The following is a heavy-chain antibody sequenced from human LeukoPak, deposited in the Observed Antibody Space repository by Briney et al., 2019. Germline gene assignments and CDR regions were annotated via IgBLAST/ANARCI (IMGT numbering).Heavy chain of an antibody. CDR2: ISSSSSYI. CDR1: GFTFSSYS. D-gene: IGHD3-10*01. J-gene: IGHJ4*02. Sequence: RGSLRLSCAASGFTFSSYSMNWVRQAPGKGLEWVSSISSSSSYIYYADSVKGRFTISRDNAKNSLYLQMNSLRAEDTAVYYCARDLYYGSGSLDYWGQGTLVTVSS. V-gene: IGHV3-21*01. CDR3: ARDLYYGSGSLDY.